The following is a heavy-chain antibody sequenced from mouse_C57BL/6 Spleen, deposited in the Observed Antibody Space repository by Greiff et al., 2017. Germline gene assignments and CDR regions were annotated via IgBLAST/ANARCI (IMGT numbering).Heavy chain of an antibody. V-gene: IGHV1-72*01. Sequence: QVQLKQPGAELVKPGASVKLSCKASGYTFTSYWMHWVKQRPGRGLEWIGRIDPNSGGTKYNEKFKSKATLTVDKPSSTAYMQLSSLTSEDSAVYDCASADWDSYYYAMDYWGQGTSVTVSS. J-gene: IGHJ4*01. D-gene: IGHD4-1*01. CDR2: IDPNSGGT. CDR1: GYTFTSYW. CDR3: ASADWDSYYYAMDY.